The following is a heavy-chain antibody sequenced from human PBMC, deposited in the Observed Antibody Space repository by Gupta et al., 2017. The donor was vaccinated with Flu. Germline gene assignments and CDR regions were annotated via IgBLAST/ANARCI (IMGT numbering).Heavy chain of an antibody. CDR2: ISGSGGST. J-gene: IGHJ4*02. D-gene: IGHD3-3*01. Sequence: EVQLLESGGGLVQPGGSLRLSCAASGFTFSSYAMSWVRQAPGKGLGWVSAISGSGGSTYDADSVKGRFTISRDKSKNTLYLQMNSLRAEDTAVYYCAKGAEYYDFWSGYQDDHWGQGTRVTVSS. V-gene: IGHV3-23*01. CDR3: AKGAEYYDFWSGYQDDH. CDR1: GFTFSSYA.